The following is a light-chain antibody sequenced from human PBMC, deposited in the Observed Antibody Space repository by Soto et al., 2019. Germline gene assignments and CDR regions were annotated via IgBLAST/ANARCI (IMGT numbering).Light chain of an antibody. J-gene: IGKJ1*01. V-gene: IGKV3-20*01. Sequence: EVVLTQSPGTLSLSRGERATLSCRASQSVSNYLAWYQQKPGQAPRLLIYGASSRATGIPDRVSGSGSGTDFTLTISRLEPEDFAVYYCQQYGSSPWTFGQGTKVDIK. CDR2: GAS. CDR1: QSVSNY. CDR3: QQYGSSPWT.